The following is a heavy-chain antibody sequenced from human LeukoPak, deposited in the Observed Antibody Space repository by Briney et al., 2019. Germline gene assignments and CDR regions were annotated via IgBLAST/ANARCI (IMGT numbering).Heavy chain of an antibody. J-gene: IGHJ4*02. V-gene: IGHV1-69*06. Sequence: ASVKVSCKASGGTFSSYAISWVRQAPGQGLEWMGGIIPIFGTANYAQKFQGRVTITADKSTSTAYMELSSLRSGDTAVYYCARVSRWELLSFDYWGQGTLVTVSS. D-gene: IGHD1-26*01. CDR2: IIPIFGTA. CDR3: ARVSRWELLSFDY. CDR1: GGTFSSYA.